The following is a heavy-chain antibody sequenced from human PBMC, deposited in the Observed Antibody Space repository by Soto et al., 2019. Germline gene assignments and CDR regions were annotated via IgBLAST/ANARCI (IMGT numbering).Heavy chain of an antibody. CDR1: GYTFTHYY. J-gene: IGHJ4*02. V-gene: IGHV1-46*01. CDR3: ARDLAAGDH. CDR2: INPASGST. Sequence: QVQLVQSGAEVKKPGASVKVSCRTSGYTFTHYYIHWVRQAPGQGLEWLAIINPASGSTNYAQDCQGRVTLTMETSTTTGDMELSGLRAEDTAIFYWARDLAAGDHWGQGTLVTVSS. D-gene: IGHD6-13*01.